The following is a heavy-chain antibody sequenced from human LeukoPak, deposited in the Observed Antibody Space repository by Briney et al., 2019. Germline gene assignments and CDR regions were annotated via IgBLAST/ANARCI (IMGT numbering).Heavy chain of an antibody. CDR3: ARLHDIPSKFP. CDR1: GYTFIGYS. J-gene: IGHJ5*02. V-gene: IGHV1-2*02. CDR2: INPNSGGT. D-gene: IGHD3-9*01. Sequence: ASVKVSCKGFGYTFIGYSIHWVRQAPGQGLERMGWINPNSGGTKYAQKFQDRVTMTRDTSISAAYMELSSLTSDDTAVYYCARLHDIPSKFPWGQGTQVTVSS.